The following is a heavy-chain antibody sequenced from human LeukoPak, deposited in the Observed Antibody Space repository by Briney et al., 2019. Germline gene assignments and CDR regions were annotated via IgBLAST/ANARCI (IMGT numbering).Heavy chain of an antibody. CDR3: ARVYYYDSSGPSSYFDY. J-gene: IGHJ4*02. Sequence: WETLSLTCTVSGVSISSYYWSWIRQPPGKGLEWIGYIYYSGSTNYNPSLKSRVTISVDTSKNQFSLKLSSVTAADTAVYYCARVYYYDSSGPSSYFDYWGQGTLVTVSS. CDR1: GVSISSYY. D-gene: IGHD3-22*01. V-gene: IGHV4-59*01. CDR2: IYYSGST.